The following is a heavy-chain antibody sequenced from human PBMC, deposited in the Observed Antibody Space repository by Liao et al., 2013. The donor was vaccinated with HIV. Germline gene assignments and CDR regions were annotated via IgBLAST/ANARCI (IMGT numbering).Heavy chain of an antibody. V-gene: IGHV4-30-4*08. J-gene: IGHJ4*02. D-gene: IGHD5-12*01. CDR1: GGSISSGDYY. Sequence: QVQLQESGPGLVKPSQTLSLTCTVSGGSISSGDYYWSWIRQPPGKGLEWIGEINHSGSTNYNPSLKSRLTISVDSSKNQVSLKLDSVTAADTAVYYCARGRTVATTPLAYWGQGTLVTVSS. CDR2: INHSGST. CDR3: ARGRTVATTPLAY.